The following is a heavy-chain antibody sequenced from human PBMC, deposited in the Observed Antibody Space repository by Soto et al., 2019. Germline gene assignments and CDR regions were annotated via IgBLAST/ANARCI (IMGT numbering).Heavy chain of an antibody. CDR1: GFTFSNYS. J-gene: IGHJ4*02. V-gene: IGHV3-48*02. Sequence: PGGSLRLSCAASGFTFSNYSMNWVRQAPGKGLEWVAYISHSTTRIYYADSVKGRFTISRDNAKNSLYLQMNSLRDEDTAVYSCARVDERWLTPHDFWGQGTLVTVSS. CDR2: ISHSTTRI. CDR3: ARVDERWLTPHDF. D-gene: IGHD6-19*01.